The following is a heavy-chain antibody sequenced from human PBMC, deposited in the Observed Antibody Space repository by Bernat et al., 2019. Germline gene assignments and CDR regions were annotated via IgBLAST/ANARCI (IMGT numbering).Heavy chain of an antibody. D-gene: IGHD6-19*01. CDR2: IYYSGST. J-gene: IGHJ4*02. CDR3: ARLAEYSSGWFYFDY. CDR1: GGPISSSSYY. V-gene: IGHV4-39*01. Sequence: QLQLQESGPGLVKPSETLSLTCTVSGGPISSSSYYLGWIRQPPGKGLEWIGSIYYSGSTYYNPSLKSRVTISVDTSKNQFSLKLSSVTAADTAVYYCARLAEYSSGWFYFDYWGQGTLVTVSS.